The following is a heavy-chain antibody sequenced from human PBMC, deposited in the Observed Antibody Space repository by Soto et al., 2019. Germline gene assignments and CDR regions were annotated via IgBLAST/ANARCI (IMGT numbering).Heavy chain of an antibody. V-gene: IGHV4-34*01. CDR1: GGSFSSYY. J-gene: IGHJ4*02. D-gene: IGHD5-18*01. Sequence: SETLSLTCAVYGGSFSSYYWSWIRQPPGEGLEWIGEIKHSGSTKYNPSLKSRVTISVDTSKNQFSLKLSSVTAADTAVYYCARTMRGYSYGPTFDYWGQGTLVTVSS. CDR3: ARTMRGYSYGPTFDY. CDR2: IKHSGST.